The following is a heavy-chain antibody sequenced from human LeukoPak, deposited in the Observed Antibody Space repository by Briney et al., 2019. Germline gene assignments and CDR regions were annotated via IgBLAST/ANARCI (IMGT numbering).Heavy chain of an antibody. J-gene: IGHJ5*02. V-gene: IGHV3-74*01. CDR3: ARTGIAARPTVWFDP. Sequence: GGSLRLSCAASGFTFTTYWMHWVRQAPGKGLAWVSHINNDGSSTNYADSVKGRFTISRDNAKNTLYLQMNSLRAEDTAVYYCARTGIAARPTVWFDPWGQGTLVTVSS. D-gene: IGHD6-6*01. CDR1: GFTFTTYW. CDR2: INNDGSST.